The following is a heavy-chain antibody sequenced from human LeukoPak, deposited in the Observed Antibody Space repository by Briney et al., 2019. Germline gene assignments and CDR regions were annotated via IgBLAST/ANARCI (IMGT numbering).Heavy chain of an antibody. CDR3: ARGELTTVTTGAFDI. Sequence: SETLSLTCAVSGYSISSGYYWGWIRQPPRKGLEWIGSSYHSGSTYYNPSLKSRVTISVDTSKNQFSLKLSSVTAADTAVYYCARGELTTVTTGAFDIWGQGTMVTVSS. D-gene: IGHD4-17*01. CDR1: GYSISSGYY. CDR2: SYHSGST. J-gene: IGHJ3*02. V-gene: IGHV4-38-2*01.